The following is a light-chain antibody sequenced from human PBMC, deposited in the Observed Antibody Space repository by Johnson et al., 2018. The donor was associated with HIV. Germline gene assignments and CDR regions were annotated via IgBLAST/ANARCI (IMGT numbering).Light chain of an antibody. V-gene: IGLV1-51*01. CDR1: NSNIGNNY. CDR2: DNN. CDR3: GTWDGSLSACAV. Sequence: QSVLTQPPSVSAAPGQKVTISCSGSNSNIGNNYVSWYQQLPGTAPKLLIYDNNKRPSGIPDRFSGSKSGTSATLGITGLQTGDEGDYYCGTWDGSLSACAVFGTGTKVTVL. J-gene: IGLJ1*01.